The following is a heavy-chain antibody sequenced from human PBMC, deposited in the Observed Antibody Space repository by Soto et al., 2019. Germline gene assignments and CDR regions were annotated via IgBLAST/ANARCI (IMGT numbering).Heavy chain of an antibody. V-gene: IGHV3-23*01. CDR1: GFTFSILA. CDR2: IDYTGGTT. J-gene: IGHJ4*02. CDR3: AKDATRTDGWYYFDY. D-gene: IGHD6-19*01. Sequence: VGSLRLSCAASGFTFSILAMGWVRQAPGKGLEWVSVIDYTGGTTYYTESVKGRFTISRDNSKKMLYLQMNSLRAEDTAIYCCAKDATRTDGWYYFDYWGQGALVTVSS.